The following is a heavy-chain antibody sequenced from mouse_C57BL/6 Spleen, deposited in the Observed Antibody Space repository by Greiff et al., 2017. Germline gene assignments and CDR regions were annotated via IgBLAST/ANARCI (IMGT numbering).Heavy chain of an antibody. CDR2: IYPGGGST. Sequence: QVQLQQPGAELVKPGASVKMSCKASGYTFTSYWIPWVKQRPGQGLEWMGDIYPGGGSTNYNEKFKSQAHLTVDTSSSTAYMQLSSLRSEDAAVSYCARSGLRHPDVWGTGTTVTVSS. CDR1: GYTFTSYW. J-gene: IGHJ1*03. D-gene: IGHD2-4*01. CDR3: ARSGLRHPDV. V-gene: IGHV1-55*01.